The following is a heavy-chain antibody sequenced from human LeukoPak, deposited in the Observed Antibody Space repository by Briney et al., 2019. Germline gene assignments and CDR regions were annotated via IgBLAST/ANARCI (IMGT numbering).Heavy chain of an antibody. V-gene: IGHV3-21*01. D-gene: IGHD3-22*01. CDR1: GFTFSGYS. CDR3: AREVSEGFDF. CDR2: FGTRSTSI. Sequence: GGSLRLSCTASGFTFSGYSMNWIRQAPGKGLEWVSSFGTRSTSIYHAGSVKGRFAISRDNAKNSLYLQMNSLRAEDTALYYCAREVSEGFDFWGQGTLVPSPQ. J-gene: IGHJ4*02.